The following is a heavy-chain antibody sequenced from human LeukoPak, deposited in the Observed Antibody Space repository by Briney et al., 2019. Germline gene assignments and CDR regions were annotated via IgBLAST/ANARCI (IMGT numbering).Heavy chain of an antibody. CDR1: GFTFSSYG. V-gene: IGHV3-30*02. J-gene: IGHJ4*02. Sequence: GGSLRLSCAASGFTFSSYGMHWVRQAPGKGLEWVAFIRYDGSNKYYADSVKGRFTISRDNSKNTLYLQMNSLRAEDTAVYYCAKMCTNGVCQRTFDYWGQGTLVTVSS. CDR3: AKMCTNGVCQRTFDY. D-gene: IGHD2-8*01. CDR2: IRYDGSNK.